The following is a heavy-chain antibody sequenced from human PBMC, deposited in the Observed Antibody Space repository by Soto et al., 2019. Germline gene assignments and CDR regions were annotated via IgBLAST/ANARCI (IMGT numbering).Heavy chain of an antibody. CDR1: IPTLCSYS. D-gene: IGHD5-12*01. CDR3: ASMGWQQLSSVDY. J-gene: IGHJ4*02. Sequence: RQTGSAGIPTLCSYSVCWLRHAPKKGLEWVSSISSSSSYIYYADSVKGRFTISRDNAKNSLYLQMNSLRAEDTAVYYCASMGWQQLSSVDYWGQGT. CDR2: ISSSSSYI. V-gene: IGHV3-21*01.